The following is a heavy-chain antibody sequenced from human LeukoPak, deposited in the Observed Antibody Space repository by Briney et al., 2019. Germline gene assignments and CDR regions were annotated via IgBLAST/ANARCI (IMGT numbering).Heavy chain of an antibody. J-gene: IGHJ6*03. CDR3: ARAGWSSSSTGTRYYYYYMGV. D-gene: IGHD6-6*01. CDR2: IIPIFGTA. CDR1: GYTLSELP. V-gene: IGHV1-69*05. Sequence: GASVKVSCKVSGYTLSELPMHWVRQAPGQGLEWMGGIIPIFGTANYAQKFQGRVTITTDESTSTAYMELSSLRSDDTAVYYCARAGWSSSSTGTRYYYYYMGVWGKGTTVTVSS.